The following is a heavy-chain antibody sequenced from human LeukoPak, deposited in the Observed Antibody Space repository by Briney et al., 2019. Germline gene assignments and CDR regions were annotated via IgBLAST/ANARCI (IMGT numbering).Heavy chain of an antibody. CDR1: GFTFRDYA. Sequence: PGGSLRLSCAASGFTFRDYAMSWVRQAPGKGLEWVSAISYSVGSTYYADSVKGRFAISGDNSKNTLYLQMNSLRAEDTAVYYCAKDSEGYWFDPWGQGTLVTVSS. V-gene: IGHV3-23*01. J-gene: IGHJ5*02. CDR3: AKDSEGYWFDP. CDR2: ISYSVGST.